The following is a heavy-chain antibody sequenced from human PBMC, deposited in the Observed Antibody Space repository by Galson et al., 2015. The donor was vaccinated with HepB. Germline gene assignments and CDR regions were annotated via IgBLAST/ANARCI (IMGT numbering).Heavy chain of an antibody. CDR1: GFTFSNYP. V-gene: IGHV3-30*04. CDR2: ISFDGNNQ. J-gene: IGHJ4*02. CDR3: ARGAVRIFGVVPDS. Sequence: SLRLSCAASGFTFSNYPMHWVRQAPGKGLEWVAVISFDGNNQYHADSLKGRFIISSDNSKNTLYLQMNILRPEDTAVYYCARGAVRIFGVVPDSWGQGTLVTVSS. D-gene: IGHD3-3*01.